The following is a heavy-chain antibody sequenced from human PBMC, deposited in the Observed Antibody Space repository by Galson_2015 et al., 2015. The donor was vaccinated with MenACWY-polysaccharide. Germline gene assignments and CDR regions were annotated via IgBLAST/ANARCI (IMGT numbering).Heavy chain of an antibody. CDR1: GFTFSSYG. V-gene: IGHV3-33*01. Sequence: SLRLSCAASGFTFSSYGMHWVRQAPGKGLEWVAVIWYDGSNKYYADSVKGRFTISRDNSKNTLYLQMNSLRAEDTAVYYCARDRGNWEFDYWGQGTLVTVSS. D-gene: IGHD1-1*01. CDR3: ARDRGNWEFDY. J-gene: IGHJ4*02. CDR2: IWYDGSNK.